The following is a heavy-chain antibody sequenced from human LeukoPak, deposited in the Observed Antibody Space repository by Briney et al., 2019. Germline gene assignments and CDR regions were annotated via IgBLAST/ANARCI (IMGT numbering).Heavy chain of an antibody. CDR2: MNPNSGNT. CDR3: ARGVGYFDWLSFVRGYGMDV. V-gene: IGHV1-8*01. Sequence: ASVKVSCKASGYSFTSYDINWVRRATGQGLEWMGWMNPNSGNTGYAQKFQGRVTMTRNTSISTAYMELSSLRSEDTAVYYCARGVGYFDWLSFVRGYGMDVWGQGTTVTVSS. D-gene: IGHD3-9*01. J-gene: IGHJ6*02. CDR1: GYSFTSYD.